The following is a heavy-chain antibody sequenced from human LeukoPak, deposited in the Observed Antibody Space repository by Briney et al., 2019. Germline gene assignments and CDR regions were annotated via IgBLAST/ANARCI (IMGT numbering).Heavy chain of an antibody. Sequence: ASVKVSCKASGYTVTSYDINWVRQATGQGLEWMGWMNPNRGNTGYAQKFQGRVTITRNTSISTAYMELSSLRSEDTAVYYCARTVFGVVPYYYYDMDVWGKGTTVTVSS. CDR3: ARTVFGVVPYYYYDMDV. V-gene: IGHV1-8*03. CDR2: MNPNRGNT. D-gene: IGHD3-3*01. CDR1: GYTVTSYD. J-gene: IGHJ6*03.